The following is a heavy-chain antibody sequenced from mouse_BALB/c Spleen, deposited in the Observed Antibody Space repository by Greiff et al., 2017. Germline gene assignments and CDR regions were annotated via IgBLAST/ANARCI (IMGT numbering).Heavy chain of an antibody. CDR3: AMSTTWFDY. J-gene: IGHJ3*01. CDR1: GFTFSSYA. Sequence: DVMLVESGGGLVKPGGSLKLSCAASGFTFSSYAMSWVRQSPEKRLEWVAEISSGGSYTYYPDTVTGRFTISRDNAKITLYLEMSSLRSEDTAMYYCAMSTTWFDYWGQGTLVTVSA. V-gene: IGHV5-9-4*01. CDR2: ISSGGSYT. D-gene: IGHD2-4*01.